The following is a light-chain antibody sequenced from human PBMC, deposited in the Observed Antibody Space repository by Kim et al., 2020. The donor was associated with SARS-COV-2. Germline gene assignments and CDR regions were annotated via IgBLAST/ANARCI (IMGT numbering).Light chain of an antibody. CDR2: ANT. V-gene: IGLV1-51*01. CDR1: SSNIGTNS. CDR3: GTWDSSLSAGV. J-gene: IGLJ3*02. Sequence: GQKVTISCSGSSSNIGTNSVSWYQQLPGTAPKLLIYANTERPSGIPDRFSASKSGTSATLGITGLQTGDAADYYCGTWDSSLSAGVFGGGTQLTVL.